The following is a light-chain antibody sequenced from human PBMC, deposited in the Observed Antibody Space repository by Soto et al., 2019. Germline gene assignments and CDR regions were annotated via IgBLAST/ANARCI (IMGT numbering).Light chain of an antibody. Sequence: EIVLTQSPATQSLSPGERATLSCRASQSVGYHLAWYQQKPGQAPRLLIYDASNRATGIPARFSGSGSGTDFTLAISSLEPEDFAVYYCQQRSNWPPVTFGGGTKVEIK. CDR2: DAS. CDR3: QQRSNWPPVT. CDR1: QSVGYH. V-gene: IGKV3-11*01. J-gene: IGKJ4*01.